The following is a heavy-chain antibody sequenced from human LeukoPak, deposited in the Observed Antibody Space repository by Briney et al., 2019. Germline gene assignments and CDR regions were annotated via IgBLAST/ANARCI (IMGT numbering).Heavy chain of an antibody. CDR3: VSLHWTTVRDY. D-gene: IGHD4-17*01. CDR2: INSDGSST. J-gene: IGHJ4*02. V-gene: IGHV3-74*01. Sequence: GGSLRLSCAASGFTFSSYWMHWVRQAPGKGLVWVSRINSDGSSTSYADSVKGRFTISRDNAKNTLYLQTNSLRAEDTAVYYCVSLHWTTVRDYWGQGTLVTVSS. CDR1: GFTFSSYW.